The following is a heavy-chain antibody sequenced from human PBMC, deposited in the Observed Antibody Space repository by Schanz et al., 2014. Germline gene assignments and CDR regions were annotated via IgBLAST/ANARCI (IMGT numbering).Heavy chain of an antibody. J-gene: IGHJ2*01. V-gene: IGHV3-23*01. CDR2: IGVDGTTT. Sequence: EVQLLESGGGLVQPGGSLRLSCLASGFAFSSYGMNWLRQAPGKGLEWVSVIGVDGTTTYYADSVKGRFTISRDNAKNSLFLQMNSLRAEDTAIYYCAKDAPYPFDLWGRGTLITVSS. CDR1: GFAFSSYG. CDR3: AKDAPYPFDL.